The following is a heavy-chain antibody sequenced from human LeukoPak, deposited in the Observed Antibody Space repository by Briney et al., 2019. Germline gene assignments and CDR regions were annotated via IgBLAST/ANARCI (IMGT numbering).Heavy chain of an antibody. Sequence: GGSLRLSCAASGFTFSSYWMSWVRQAPGKGLEWVANIKQDGSEKYYVDSVKGQFTISRDNAKNSLYLQMNSLRAEDTAVYYCARVGYDFWSGTESFDYWGQGTLVTVSS. D-gene: IGHD3-3*01. CDR2: IKQDGSEK. CDR3: ARVGYDFWSGTESFDY. J-gene: IGHJ4*02. V-gene: IGHV3-7*01. CDR1: GFTFSSYW.